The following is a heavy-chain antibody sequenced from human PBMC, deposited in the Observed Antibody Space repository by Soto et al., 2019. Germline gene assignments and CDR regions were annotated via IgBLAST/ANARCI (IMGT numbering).Heavy chain of an antibody. CDR1: GFTFSSYA. CDR3: ATLIGGALYVTYYYGMDV. V-gene: IGHV3-23*01. Sequence: GGSLRLSCAASGFTFSSYAMSWVRQAPGKGLEWVSVISGTGDSTYYADPVKGRFTISRDNSKNTLFLQMNSLSAEDTAKYYCATLIGGALYVTYYYGMDVWGQGTTVTVSS. CDR2: ISGTGDST. D-gene: IGHD2-2*02. J-gene: IGHJ6*02.